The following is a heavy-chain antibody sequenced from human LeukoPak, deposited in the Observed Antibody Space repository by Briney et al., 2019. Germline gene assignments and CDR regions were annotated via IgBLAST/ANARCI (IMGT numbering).Heavy chain of an antibody. Sequence: GASVKVSCKASGYTFTSYAMHWVRQAPGQRLEWMGWINAGNGNTKYSQKFQGRVTITRDTSASTAYMELSSLRSEDTAVYYCARMTYYYGSGSSYYFDYWGQGTLVTVSS. D-gene: IGHD3-10*01. V-gene: IGHV1-3*01. CDR2: INAGNGNT. CDR3: ARMTYYYGSGSSYYFDY. J-gene: IGHJ4*02. CDR1: GYTFTSYA.